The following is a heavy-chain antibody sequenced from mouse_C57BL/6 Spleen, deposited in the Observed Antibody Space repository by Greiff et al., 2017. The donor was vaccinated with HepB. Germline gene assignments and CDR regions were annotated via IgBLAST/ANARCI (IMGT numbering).Heavy chain of an antibody. D-gene: IGHD1-1*01. V-gene: IGHV3-6*01. CDR1: GYSITSGYY. CDR3: ARGTTVVPSY. J-gene: IGHJ3*01. Sequence: EVKLVESGPGLVKPSQSLSLTCSVTGYSITSGYYWNWIRQFPGNKLEWMGYISYDGSNNYNPSLKNRISITRDTSKNQFFLKLNSVTTEDTATYYCARGTTVVPSYWGQGTLVTVSA. CDR2: ISYDGSN.